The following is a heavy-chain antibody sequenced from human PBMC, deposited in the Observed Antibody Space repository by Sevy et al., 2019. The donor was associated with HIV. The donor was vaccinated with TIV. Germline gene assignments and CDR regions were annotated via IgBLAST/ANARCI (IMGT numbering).Heavy chain of an antibody. V-gene: IGHV3-11*01. Sequence: GGSLRLSCVTSGFSFSDYHMSWIRLAPGKGLEWISHITSSHGAKVYADSVRGRFDISRDNARKSVYLQMNRVQVEDTATYFCVGRRYRVGHSWSYFFDFWGQGTPVTVSS. CDR2: ITSSHGAK. J-gene: IGHJ4*02. CDR1: GFSFSDYH. CDR3: VGRRYRVGHSWSYFFDF. D-gene: IGHD5-18*01.